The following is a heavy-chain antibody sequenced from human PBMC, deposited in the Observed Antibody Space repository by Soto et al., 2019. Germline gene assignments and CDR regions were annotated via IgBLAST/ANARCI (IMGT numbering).Heavy chain of an antibody. CDR3: AIGRYGYCSGGSCFPLSY. CDR1: GYTFTSYG. Sequence: ASVKVSCKASGYTFTSYGISWVRQAPGQGLEWMGWISAYNGNTNYAQKLQDRVTMTTDTSTSTAYMELRSLRSDDTAVYYCAIGRYGYCSGGSCFPLSYWGQGTLVTVSS. V-gene: IGHV1-18*01. CDR2: ISAYNGNT. D-gene: IGHD2-15*01. J-gene: IGHJ4*02.